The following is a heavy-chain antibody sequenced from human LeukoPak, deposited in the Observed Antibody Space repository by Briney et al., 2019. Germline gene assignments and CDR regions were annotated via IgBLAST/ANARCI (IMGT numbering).Heavy chain of an antibody. CDR1: GFTFSSYA. V-gene: IGHV3-64D*09. J-gene: IGHJ4*02. Sequence: PGGSLRLSCSASGFTFSSYAMHWVRQTPGKGLEYVSAITSNGGSTYYSDSVKGRFTISRDNSKNTLYLQMSSLRAEDTAVYYCVRRGYSYGYDYWGQGTLVTVSS. CDR3: VRRGYSYGYDY. D-gene: IGHD5-18*01. CDR2: ITSNGGST.